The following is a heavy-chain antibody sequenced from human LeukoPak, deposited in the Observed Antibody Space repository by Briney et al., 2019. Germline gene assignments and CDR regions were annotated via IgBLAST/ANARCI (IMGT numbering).Heavy chain of an antibody. CDR2: IYYRGST. D-gene: IGHD4-23*01. CDR3: ARAGAYGGNLPVDY. Sequence: PSETLSLTCTVSGGSISSYYWSWIRQPPGEGLEWIGYIYYRGSTNYNPSLKSRVTISVDTSKNQFSLKLSSVTAADTAVYYCARAGAYGGNLPVDYWGQGTLVTVSS. V-gene: IGHV4-59*01. CDR1: GGSISSYY. J-gene: IGHJ4*02.